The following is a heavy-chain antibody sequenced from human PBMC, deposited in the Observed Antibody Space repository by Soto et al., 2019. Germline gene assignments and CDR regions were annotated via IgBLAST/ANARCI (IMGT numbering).Heavy chain of an antibody. CDR2: ISSSSSTI. CDR1: GLTFRSYW. Sequence: PRGSLRLSCAASGLTFRSYWMNWVRQAPGKGLEWVSYISSSSSTIYYADSVKGRFTISRDNAKNSLYLQMNSLRDEDTAVYYCARDSGYSYGPFDYWGQGTLVTVSS. J-gene: IGHJ4*02. V-gene: IGHV3-48*02. CDR3: ARDSGYSYGPFDY. D-gene: IGHD5-18*01.